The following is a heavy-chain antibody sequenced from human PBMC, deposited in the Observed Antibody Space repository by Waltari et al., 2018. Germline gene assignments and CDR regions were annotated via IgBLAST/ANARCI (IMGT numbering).Heavy chain of an antibody. CDR2: IYYSGST. Sequence: QNPGEGLEWIGYIYYSGSTYYGPSLKSRVTISVDTSKNQFSLKLSSVTAADTAVYYRARVVTAMVDAFDIWGQGTMVTVSS. V-gene: IGHV4-31*02. J-gene: IGHJ3*02. D-gene: IGHD5-18*01. CDR3: ARVVTAMVDAFDI.